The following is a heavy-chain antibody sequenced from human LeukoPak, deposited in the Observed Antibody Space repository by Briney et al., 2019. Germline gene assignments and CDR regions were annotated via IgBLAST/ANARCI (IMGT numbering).Heavy chain of an antibody. V-gene: IGHV3-21*01. J-gene: IGHJ6*03. CDR1: GFTFSSYS. D-gene: IGHD1-26*01. CDR3: ARDGYSGSFSDYYYYYMDV. CDR2: ISSSSSYI. Sequence: GGSLRLSCAASGFTFSSYSMNWVRQAPGKGLEWASSISSSSSYIYYADSVKGRFTISRDNAKNSLYLQMNSLRAEDTAVYYCARDGYSGSFSDYYYYYMDVWGKGTTVTVSS.